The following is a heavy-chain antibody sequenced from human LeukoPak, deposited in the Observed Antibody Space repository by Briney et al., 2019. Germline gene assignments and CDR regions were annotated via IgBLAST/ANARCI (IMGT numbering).Heavy chain of an antibody. CDR1: GFTFDDYA. CDR2: ISWNSGSI. CDR3: ARKVHDFWSGYPGDYYYMDV. Sequence: GGSLRLSCAASGFTFDDYAMHWVRQAPGKGLEWVSGISWNSGSIGYADSVKGRFTISRDNAKNSLYLQMNSLRAEDTALYYCARKVHDFWSGYPGDYYYMDVWGKGTTVTVSS. D-gene: IGHD3-3*01. V-gene: IGHV3-9*01. J-gene: IGHJ6*03.